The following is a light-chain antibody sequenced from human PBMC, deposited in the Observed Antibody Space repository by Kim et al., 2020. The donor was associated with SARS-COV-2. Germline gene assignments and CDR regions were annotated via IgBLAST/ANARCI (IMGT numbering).Light chain of an antibody. J-gene: IGLJ2*01. CDR3: NSRDRSTNQLV. V-gene: IGLV3-19*01. CDR1: TLRSHY. Sequence: ALGQTVRITCQGDTLRSHYATWYQKKPGQAPVVVIYGRNDRLSGIPDRFAGSSTGDTASLTINGAQAEDEADYYCNSRDRSTNQLVFGGGTQLTVL. CDR2: GRN.